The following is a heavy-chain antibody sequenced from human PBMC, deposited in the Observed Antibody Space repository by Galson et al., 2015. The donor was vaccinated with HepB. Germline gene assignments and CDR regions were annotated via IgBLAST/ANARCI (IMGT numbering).Heavy chain of an antibody. V-gene: IGHV1-46*01. Sequence: SVKVSCKASGYTFTSYYMHWVRQAPGQGLEWMGIINPSGGSTSYAQKFQGRVTMTRDTSTSTVYMELSSLRSEDTAVYYCARDLYGYGDYGPGGMDVWGQGTTVTVSS. CDR1: GYTFTSYY. CDR3: ARDLYGYGDYGPGGMDV. J-gene: IGHJ6*02. CDR2: INPSGGST. D-gene: IGHD4-17*01.